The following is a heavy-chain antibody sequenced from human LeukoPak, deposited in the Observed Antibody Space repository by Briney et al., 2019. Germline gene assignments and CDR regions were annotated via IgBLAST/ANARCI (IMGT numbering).Heavy chain of an antibody. J-gene: IGHJ4*02. CDR1: GYTFTSYG. CDR3: ARQSTGRYYSPIDY. D-gene: IGHD1-26*01. CDR2: VSTYNGNT. V-gene: IGHV1-18*01. Sequence: GASVKVSCKASGYTFTSYGISWVRQAPGQGLEWMGWVSTYNGNTKYAQNLQGRVTTTTDTSTSTAYMELRSLRSDDTAMYYCARQSTGRYYSPIDYWGQGTLVTVSS.